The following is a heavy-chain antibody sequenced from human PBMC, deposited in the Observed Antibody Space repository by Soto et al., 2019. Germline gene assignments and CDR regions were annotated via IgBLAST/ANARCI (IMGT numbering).Heavy chain of an antibody. CDR2: INPNSGGT. CDR3: ARVGKHNWNDAEFDY. J-gene: IGHJ4*02. V-gene: IGHV1-2*04. CDR1: GYTFTGYY. Sequence: ASVKVSCKASGYTFTGYYMHWVRQAPGQGLEWMGWINPNSGGTNYAQKFQGWVTMTRDTSISTAYMEPSRLRSDDTAVYYCARVGKHNWNDAEFDYWGQGSLVTVS. D-gene: IGHD1-1*01.